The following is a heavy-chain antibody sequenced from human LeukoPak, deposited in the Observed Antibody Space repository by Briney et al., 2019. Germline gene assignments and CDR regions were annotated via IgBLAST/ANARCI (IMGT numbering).Heavy chain of an antibody. V-gene: IGHV4-38-2*02. D-gene: IGHD4-23*01. Sequence: SETLSLTCTVSGYSISSGYYWGWIRPPPGKGLEWIGSIYHSGSTYYNPSLKSRVTISVDTSKNQFSLKLSSVTAADTAVYYCARDIKGTTVVTPLYAFDIWGQGTMVTVSS. J-gene: IGHJ3*02. CDR3: ARDIKGTTVVTPLYAFDI. CDR1: GYSISSGYY. CDR2: IYHSGST.